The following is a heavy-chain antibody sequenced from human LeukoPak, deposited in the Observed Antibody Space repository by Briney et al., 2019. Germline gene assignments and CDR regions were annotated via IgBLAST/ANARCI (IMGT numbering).Heavy chain of an antibody. V-gene: IGHV4-59*01. CDR1: GGSISSYY. CDR2: IYYSGST. J-gene: IGHJ4*02. CDR3: ASSVINSSGYLDY. D-gene: IGHD6-19*01. Sequence: SETLSLTCTVSGGSISSYYWSWIRQPPGKGLEWIGYIYYSGSTNYNPSLKSRVTISVDTSKNQFSLKLSSVTAADTAMYYCASSVINSSGYLDYWGQGTPVTVSS.